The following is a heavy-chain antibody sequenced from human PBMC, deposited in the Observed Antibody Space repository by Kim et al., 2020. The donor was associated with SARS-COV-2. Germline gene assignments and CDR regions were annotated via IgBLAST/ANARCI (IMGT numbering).Heavy chain of an antibody. J-gene: IGHJ3*02. CDR1: GYSFTSYW. D-gene: IGHD6-19*01. V-gene: IGHV5-10-1*01. CDR2: IDPSDSYT. Sequence: GESLKISCKGSGYSFTSYWISWVRQMPGKGLEWMGRIDPSDSYTNYSPSFQGHVTISADKSISTAYLQWSSLKASDTAMYYCARLGEGIVVGATKGAFDIWGQGTIVTVSS. CDR3: ARLGEGIVVGATKGAFDI.